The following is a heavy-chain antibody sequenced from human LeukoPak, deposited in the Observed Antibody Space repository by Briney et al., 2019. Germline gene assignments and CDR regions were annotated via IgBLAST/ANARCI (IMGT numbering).Heavy chain of an antibody. Sequence: SVKVSCKASGGTFSSYAISWVRQAPGQGLEWMGRIIPIFGTANYAQKFQGRVTITTDESTSTAYMELSSLRSEDTAVYYCTRDPSTYTGSFYDNCWGQASLVTVSS. CDR2: IIPIFGTA. CDR3: TRDPSTYTGSFYDNC. J-gene: IGHJ4*01. D-gene: IGHD1-26*01. V-gene: IGHV1-69*05. CDR1: GGTFSSYA.